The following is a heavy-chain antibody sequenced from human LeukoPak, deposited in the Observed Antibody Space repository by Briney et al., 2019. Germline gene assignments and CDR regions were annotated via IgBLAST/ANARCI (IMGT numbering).Heavy chain of an antibody. CDR3: ARETWGFGAFNI. V-gene: IGHV4-30-2*01. D-gene: IGHD7-27*01. CDR1: GGSISSDGYS. Sequence: SETLSLTCAVSGGSISSDGYSRSWIRQPPGKGLEWIGYIYHSGSTYYNPSLKSRVTISLDRSKNQFSLKLSSVTAADTAVYYCARETWGFGAFNIWGQGTLVTVSS. J-gene: IGHJ3*02. CDR2: IYHSGST.